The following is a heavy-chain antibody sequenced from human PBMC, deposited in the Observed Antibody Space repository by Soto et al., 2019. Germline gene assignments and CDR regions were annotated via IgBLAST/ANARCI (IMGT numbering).Heavy chain of an antibody. D-gene: IGHD3-22*01. V-gene: IGHV4-61*01. J-gene: IGHJ4*02. Sequence: SETLSLTCTVSGGSVSSGSYYWSWIRQPPGKGLEWIGYIYYSGSTNYNPSLKSRVTISVDTSKNQFPLKLSSVTAADTAVYYCARGTTNGYYDSSGYFDYFDYWGQGTLVTVSS. CDR3: ARGTTNGYYDSSGYFDYFDY. CDR1: GGSVSSGSYY. CDR2: IYYSGST.